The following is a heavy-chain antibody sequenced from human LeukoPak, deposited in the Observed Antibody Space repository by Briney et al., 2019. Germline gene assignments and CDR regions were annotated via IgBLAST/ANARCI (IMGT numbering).Heavy chain of an antibody. J-gene: IGHJ4*02. CDR3: AKDNGHCSGDSCYSLGY. CDR2: ISYDGSDK. D-gene: IGHD2-15*01. Sequence: GGSLRLSCAASGFTFSSFGIHWVRQAPGKGLEWVAVISYDGSDKYYADSVKGRFTISRDNPKNTLYLQMNSLRAEDTAVYYCAKDNGHCSGDSCYSLGYWGQGTLVTVSS. CDR1: GFTFSSFG. V-gene: IGHV3-30*18.